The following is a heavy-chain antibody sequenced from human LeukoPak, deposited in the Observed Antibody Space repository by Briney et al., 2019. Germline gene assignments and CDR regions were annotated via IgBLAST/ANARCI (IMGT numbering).Heavy chain of an antibody. CDR1: GGSISSSSYY. CDR3: ARDRRGSYPWGCYFDY. CDR2: IYYSGST. Sequence: SETLSLTCTVSGGSISSSSYYWGWIRQPPGKGLEWIGSIYYSGSTYYNPSLKSRVTISVDTSKNQFSLKLSSVTAADTAVYYCARDRRGSYPWGCYFDYWGQGTLVTVSS. D-gene: IGHD1-26*01. V-gene: IGHV4-39*07. J-gene: IGHJ4*02.